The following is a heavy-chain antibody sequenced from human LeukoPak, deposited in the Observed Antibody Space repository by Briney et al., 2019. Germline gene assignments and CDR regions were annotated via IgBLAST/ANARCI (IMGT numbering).Heavy chain of an antibody. Sequence: SETLSLTCTVSGDSISSSSYYWGWIRQPPGKGLEWIGYINYSGSTNYNPSLKSRVTMSVDTCKNQFSLKPTSVPASAPSIYYCAREGRQDYVYFDHWGQGSLVTVSS. CDR1: GDSISSSSYY. V-gene: IGHV4-61*05. D-gene: IGHD4-17*01. J-gene: IGHJ4*02. CDR3: AREGRQDYVYFDH. CDR2: INYSGST.